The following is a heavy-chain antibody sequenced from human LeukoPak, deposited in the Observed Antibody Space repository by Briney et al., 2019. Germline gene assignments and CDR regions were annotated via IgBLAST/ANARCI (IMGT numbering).Heavy chain of an antibody. CDR2: IYSGGDT. D-gene: IGHD6-19*01. J-gene: IGHJ4*02. CDR3: AREVFRSGWALLDY. V-gene: IGHV3-23*03. CDR1: GFTFSSYA. Sequence: PGGSLRLSCAASGFTFSSYAMSWGRQAPGEGLEWVSVIYSGGDTYYADSVKGRFTISRDNSKNTLYLQMNSLRAEDTALYYCAREVFRSGWALLDYWGQGTLVTVSS.